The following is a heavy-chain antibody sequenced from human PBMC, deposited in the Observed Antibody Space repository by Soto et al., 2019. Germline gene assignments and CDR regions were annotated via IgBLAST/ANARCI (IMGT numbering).Heavy chain of an antibody. J-gene: IGHJ3*02. V-gene: IGHV3-9*01. CDR1: GFTFDDYA. D-gene: IGHD6-19*01. CDR2: ISWNSGSI. Sequence: SLKISCAASGFTFDDYAMHWVRQAPGKGLEWVSGISWNSGSIGYADSVKGRFTISRDNAKNSLYLQMNSLRAEDTALYYCXKDGVSSGWYLMDAFDIWGQGTMVTVSS. CDR3: XKDGVSSGWYLMDAFDI.